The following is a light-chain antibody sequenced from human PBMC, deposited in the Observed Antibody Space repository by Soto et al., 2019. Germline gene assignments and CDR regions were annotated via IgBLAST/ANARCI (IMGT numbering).Light chain of an antibody. CDR2: AAS. J-gene: IGKJ1*01. CDR3: QQYNSFSKT. CDR1: QTISTW. Sequence: VDRVTITCRASQTISTWMAWYQQKPGKAPNLLIYAASTLETGGPSRFSGSGYGTEFTLTIASLQPDDSASYYCQQYNSFSKTFGRGTKVDTK. V-gene: IGKV1-5*01.